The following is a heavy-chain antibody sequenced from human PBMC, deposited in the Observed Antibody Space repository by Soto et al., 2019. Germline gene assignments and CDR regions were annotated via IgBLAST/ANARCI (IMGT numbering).Heavy chain of an antibody. V-gene: IGHV4-31*03. CDR3: ARLYGDYALDY. CDR1: GGSISSGGYY. Sequence: PSETLSLTCTVSGGSISSGGYYWSWVRQHPGKGLEWIGYIYYSGSTYYNPSLKSRVTISVDTSKNQFSLKLSSVTAADTAVYYCARLYGDYALDYWGQGTLVTVSS. CDR2: IYYSGST. J-gene: IGHJ4*02. D-gene: IGHD4-17*01.